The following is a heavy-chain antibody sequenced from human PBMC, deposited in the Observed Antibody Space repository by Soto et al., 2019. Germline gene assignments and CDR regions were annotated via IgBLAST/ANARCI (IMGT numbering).Heavy chain of an antibody. D-gene: IGHD2-2*01. CDR3: ARHGGFNQEY. Sequence: QVQLQESGPGLVKPSETLSLTCTVSGASISSGTWWSWVRQSPGKGLEWIGQIYHNENADYNPSLESRVVISADKSSNQLSLKMNSVTAADTAVYYCARHGGFNQEYWGQGTLVTVSS. CDR2: IYHNENA. CDR1: GASISSGTW. V-gene: IGHV4-4*02. J-gene: IGHJ4*02.